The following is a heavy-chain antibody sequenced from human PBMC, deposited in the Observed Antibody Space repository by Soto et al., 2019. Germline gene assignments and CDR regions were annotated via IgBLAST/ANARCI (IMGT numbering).Heavy chain of an antibody. Sequence: EMQLVESGGGLVQPGRSLRLSCAASGFTFDEYGMHWVRQAPGKGLEWVSSISWNSGTIVYADSVKGRVTISRDNAKNSLYLEMNSLRAEDTALYFCARDDPYVPDHQGYNRRKNYFDYWGQGTLVTVSS. J-gene: IGHJ4*02. V-gene: IGHV3-9*01. CDR3: ARDDPYVPDHQGYNRRKNYFDY. CDR2: ISWNSGTI. D-gene: IGHD1-20*01. CDR1: GFTFDEYG.